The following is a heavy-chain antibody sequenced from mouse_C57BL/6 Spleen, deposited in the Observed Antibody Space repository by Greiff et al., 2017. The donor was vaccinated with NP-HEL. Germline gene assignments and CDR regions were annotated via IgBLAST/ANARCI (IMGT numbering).Heavy chain of an antibody. V-gene: IGHV1-52*01. J-gene: IGHJ2*01. D-gene: IGHD1-1*02. CDR1: GYTFTSYW. Sequence: VQLQQPGAELVRPGSSVKLSCKASGYTFTSYWMHWVKQRPIQGLEWIGNIDPSDSETHYNQKFKDKATLTVDKSSSTAYMQLSSLTSEDSAVYYCARAGVAPYFDYWGQGTTLTVSS. CDR2: IDPSDSET. CDR3: ARAGVAPYFDY.